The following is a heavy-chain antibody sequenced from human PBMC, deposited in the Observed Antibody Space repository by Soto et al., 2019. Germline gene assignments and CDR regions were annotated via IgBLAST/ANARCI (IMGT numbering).Heavy chain of an antibody. J-gene: IGHJ4*02. V-gene: IGHV3-33*01. CDR1: GFTFSSYG. Sequence: GGSLRLSCAASGFTFSSYGMHWVRQAPGKGLEWVAVIWYDGSNKYYADSGKGRFTISRDNSKNTLYLQMNSLRAEDTAVYYCARDSGYSYGLDYWGQGTLVTVSS. D-gene: IGHD5-18*01. CDR2: IWYDGSNK. CDR3: ARDSGYSYGLDY.